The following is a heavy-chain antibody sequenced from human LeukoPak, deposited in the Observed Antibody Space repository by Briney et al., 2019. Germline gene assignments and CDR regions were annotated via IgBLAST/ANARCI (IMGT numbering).Heavy chain of an antibody. CDR3: ATSSHYGSGSYQGY. Sequence: ASVKVSCKASGYTFTGYYMHWVRQAPGQGLEWMGGINPNSGGTNYAQKFQGRVTMTRDTSISTAYMELSRLRSDDTAVYYCATSSHYGSGSYQGYWGQGTLVTVSS. CDR2: INPNSGGT. J-gene: IGHJ4*02. V-gene: IGHV1-2*02. CDR1: GYTFTGYY. D-gene: IGHD3-10*01.